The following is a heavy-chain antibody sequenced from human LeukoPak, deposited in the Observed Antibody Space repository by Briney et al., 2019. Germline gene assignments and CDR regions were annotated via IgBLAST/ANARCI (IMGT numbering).Heavy chain of an antibody. CDR1: GFTFSDYE. V-gene: IGHV3-48*03. Sequence: GGSLRLSCVASGFTFSDYEMNWVRQAPEKGLECVSYISSTGGSMFYADSVKGRFTVSRDNAKNTLYLQMSSLRAEDTAVYYCVRSDWFDPWGQGTLVTVSS. D-gene: IGHD1-26*01. CDR2: ISSTGGSM. J-gene: IGHJ5*02. CDR3: VRSDWFDP.